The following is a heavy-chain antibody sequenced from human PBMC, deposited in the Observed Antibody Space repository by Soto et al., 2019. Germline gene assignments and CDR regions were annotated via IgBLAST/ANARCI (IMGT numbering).Heavy chain of an antibody. Sequence: QVQVVQSGAEEKKPGASVKVSCRASGYTFTNYAIHWVCQAPGQRLEWMGWISPGNGNIKYSQKFQGRVTITGDTSASTAYMELSRLRSEDTAVYYCARRGDGMDVWGQGTTVTVSS. CDR2: ISPGNGNI. V-gene: IGHV1-3*05. D-gene: IGHD3-10*01. J-gene: IGHJ6*02. CDR3: ARRGDGMDV. CDR1: GYTFTNYA.